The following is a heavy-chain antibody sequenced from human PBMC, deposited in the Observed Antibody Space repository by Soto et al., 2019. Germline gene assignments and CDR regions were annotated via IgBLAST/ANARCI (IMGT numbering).Heavy chain of an antibody. CDR1: GYTFTSYG. Sequence: QVQLVQSGAEVKKPGASVKVSCKASGYTFTSYGISWVRQAPGQGLEWMGWISAYNGNTNYAHKLQGRVTMTTDTSTSTAYMELRSLRSEDTAVYYCARLWFGEFPGGWFDPWGQGTLVTVSS. D-gene: IGHD3-10*01. J-gene: IGHJ5*02. V-gene: IGHV1-18*01. CDR3: ARLWFGEFPGGWFDP. CDR2: ISAYNGNT.